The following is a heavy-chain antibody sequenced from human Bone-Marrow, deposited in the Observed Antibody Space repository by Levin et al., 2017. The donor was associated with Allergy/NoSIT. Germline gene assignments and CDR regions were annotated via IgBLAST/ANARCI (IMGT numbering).Heavy chain of an antibody. CDR1: GFSLSTSGVG. V-gene: IGHV2-5*02. J-gene: IGHJ5*02. D-gene: IGHD3-3*01. CDR3: AHMKRITIFGVVISGENWFDP. Sequence: QTLSLTCTFSGFSLSTSGVGVGWIRQPPGKALEWLALIYWDDDKRYSPSLKSRLTITKDTSKNQVVLTMTNMDPVDTATYYCAHMKRITIFGVVISGENWFDPWGQGTLVTVSS. CDR2: IYWDDDK.